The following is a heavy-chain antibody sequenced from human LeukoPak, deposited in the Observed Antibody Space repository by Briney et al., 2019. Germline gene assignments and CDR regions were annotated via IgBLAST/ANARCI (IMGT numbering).Heavy chain of an antibody. D-gene: IGHD3-16*02. CDR2: IIPIFGTA. Sequence: SVKVSCKASGGTFSSYAISWVRQAPGQGLEWMGGIIPIFGTANYAQKFQGRVTITTDESTSTAYMELSSLRSEDTAVYYCARAIGLRLGELSLSLDPWGQGTLVTVSP. CDR1: GGTFSSYA. V-gene: IGHV1-69*05. J-gene: IGHJ5*02. CDR3: ARAIGLRLGELSLSLDP.